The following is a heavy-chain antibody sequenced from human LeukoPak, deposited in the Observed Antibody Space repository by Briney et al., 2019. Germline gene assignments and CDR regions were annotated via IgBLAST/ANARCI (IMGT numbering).Heavy chain of an antibody. CDR1: GGSISNYY. CDR3: ARLLAVAATDAYYYYGMDV. CDR2: IYPSGST. D-gene: IGHD6-19*01. V-gene: IGHV4-4*07. Sequence: SETLSLTCSVSGGSISNYYWSWIRQPAGKGLEWIGRIYPSGSTNYNPSLKSRVTMSIDTSKNQFSLKLSSVTAADTAVYYCARLLAVAATDAYYYYGMDVWGQGTTVTVSS. J-gene: IGHJ6*02.